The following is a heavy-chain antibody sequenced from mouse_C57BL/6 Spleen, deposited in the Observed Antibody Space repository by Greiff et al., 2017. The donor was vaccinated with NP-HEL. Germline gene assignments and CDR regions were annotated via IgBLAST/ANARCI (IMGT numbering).Heavy chain of an antibody. CDR3: AREIYRNYVVFAY. CDR2: IYPGSGNT. J-gene: IGHJ3*01. CDR1: GYSFTSYY. D-gene: IGHD2-1*01. V-gene: IGHV1-66*01. Sequence: QVQLQQSGPELVKPGDSVKISCKASGYSFTSYYIHWVKQRPGQGLEWIGWIYPGSGNTKYNEKFKGKATLTADTSSSTAYMQLSSLTSEDSAVYYCAREIYRNYVVFAYWGQGTLVTVSA.